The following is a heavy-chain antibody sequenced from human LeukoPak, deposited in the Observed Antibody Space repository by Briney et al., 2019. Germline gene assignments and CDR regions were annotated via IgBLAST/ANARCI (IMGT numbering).Heavy chain of an antibody. CDR3: ARDAAEYSSGSLDY. D-gene: IGHD6-19*01. J-gene: IGHJ4*02. V-gene: IGHV3-53*01. CDR2: IYSGGST. Sequence: GGSLRLSCAASGFTVSSNYMSWVRQAPGKGLEWVSVIYSGGSTYYADSVKGRFTISRDNSKNTLYLQMNSLRAEDTAVYYCARDAAEYSSGSLDYWGQGTLVTVPS. CDR1: GFTVSSNY.